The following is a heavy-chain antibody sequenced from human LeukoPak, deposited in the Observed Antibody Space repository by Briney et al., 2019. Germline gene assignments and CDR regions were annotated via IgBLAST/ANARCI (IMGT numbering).Heavy chain of an antibody. CDR2: INPNSVGT. CDR1: GYTLTGYY. J-gene: IGHJ3*02. CDR3: ARENEVIRVGPAFDI. Sequence: ASVKVSCKASGYTLTGYYMHWVRQAPGQGLEWMGWINPNSVGTNYAQKFQGRVTMTRDTSISTAYMELSRLRSDDTAVYYCARENEVIRVGPAFDIWGQGTMVTVSS. V-gene: IGHV1-2*02. D-gene: IGHD3-22*01.